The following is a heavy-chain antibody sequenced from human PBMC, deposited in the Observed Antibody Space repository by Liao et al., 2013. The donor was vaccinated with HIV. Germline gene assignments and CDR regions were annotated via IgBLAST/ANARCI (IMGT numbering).Heavy chain of an antibody. J-gene: IGHJ4*02. CDR3: ARGGVDYFHN. CDR1: GASLDGYY. D-gene: IGHD2-21*01. V-gene: IGHV4-34*02. CDR2: ALHNVKT. Sequence: QVQIEQWGAGPLKPTETLSLKCAVSGASLDGYYCSWIRQAPGKGLEWVGEALHNVKTNYNPSLKSRVTISVDTSKREFSLKLTSVTVADTAVYYCARGGVDYFHNWGQGTLVAVSS.